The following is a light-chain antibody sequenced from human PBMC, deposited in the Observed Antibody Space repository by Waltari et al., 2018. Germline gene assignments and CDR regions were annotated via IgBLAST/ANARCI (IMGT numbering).Light chain of an antibody. Sequence: SCGASQSVTNYLAWYQQKPGQAPRLLIYDTSNRATGIPARFSGSGFGTDFTLTISSLEPEDFAVYYCQQRRDWPLTFGGGTKVEIK. CDR1: QSVTNY. V-gene: IGKV3-11*01. CDR2: DTS. CDR3: QQRRDWPLT. J-gene: IGKJ4*01.